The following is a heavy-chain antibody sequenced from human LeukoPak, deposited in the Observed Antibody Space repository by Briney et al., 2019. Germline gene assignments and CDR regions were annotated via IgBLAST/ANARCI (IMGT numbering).Heavy chain of an antibody. D-gene: IGHD3-16*01. CDR1: GGSFSGYY. CDR3: ARDLGGWEVGHYYYYYYMDV. J-gene: IGHJ6*03. CDR2: INHSGST. V-gene: IGHV4-34*01. Sequence: SETLSLTCAVYGGSFSGYYWSWIRQPPGKGLEWIGEINHSGSTNYNPSLKSRVTISVDTSKNQFSLKLSSVTAADTTVYYCARDLGGWEVGHYYYYYYMDVWGKGTTVTISS.